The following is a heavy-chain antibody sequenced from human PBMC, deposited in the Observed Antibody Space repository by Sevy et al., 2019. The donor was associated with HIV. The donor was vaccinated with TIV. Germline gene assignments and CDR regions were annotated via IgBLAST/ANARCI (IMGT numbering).Heavy chain of an antibody. V-gene: IGHV3-9*01. CDR2: ISWNRGSI. D-gene: IGHD2-21*02. CDR1: GFPFNDYA. J-gene: IGHJ6*02. CDR3: AKDLHRGCDRINCYSYYFYFYGLDV. Sequence: GGSLRLSCAASGFPFNDYAMHWVRQAPGKGLEWVSGISWNRGSIGYADSVKGRFTISRDNAKQSVYLEMNSLRPEDTATYYCAKDLHRGCDRINCYSYYFYFYGLDVWGQRTTVTVSS.